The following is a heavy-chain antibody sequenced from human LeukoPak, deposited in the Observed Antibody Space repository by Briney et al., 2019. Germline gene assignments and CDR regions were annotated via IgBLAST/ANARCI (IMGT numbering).Heavy chain of an antibody. V-gene: IGHV7-4-1*02. CDR1: GYTFTTQG. J-gene: IGHJ4*02. Sequence: ASVKVSCKASGYTFTTQGINWVRQAPGQGLEWMGWINTNTGNPTYAQGFTGRFVFSLDTSVSTAYLQISSLKAEDTAVYYCASTYPYYDSSGYYYYWGQGTLVTVSS. CDR2: INTNTGNP. CDR3: ASTYPYYDSSGYYYY. D-gene: IGHD3-22*01.